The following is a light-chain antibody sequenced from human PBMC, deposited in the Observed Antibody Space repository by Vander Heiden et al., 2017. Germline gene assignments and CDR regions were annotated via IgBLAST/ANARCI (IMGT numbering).Light chain of an antibody. CDR1: QGLSRY. CDR2: AAS. V-gene: IGKV1-8*01. CDR3: HEDAAEGFT. Sequence: AIRMPQSPSSFSASTGDSVTIPCRASQGLSRYLARYQQKPGKAPKRVIYAASTVQSGVPSGFRRRRSGTEFTLTMSCLQSADYTTDDCHEDAAEGFTFGHGIK. J-gene: IGKJ3*01.